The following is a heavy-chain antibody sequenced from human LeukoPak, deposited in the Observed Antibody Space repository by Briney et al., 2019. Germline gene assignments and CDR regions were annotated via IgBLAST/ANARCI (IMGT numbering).Heavy chain of an antibody. CDR2: MNHSGST. D-gene: IGHD1-26*01. CDR3: AREELGLDY. CDR1: GGSFSGYY. V-gene: IGHV4-34*01. J-gene: IGHJ4*02. Sequence: SETLSLTCAVYGGSFSGYYWSWIRQPPGKGLEWIGEMNHSGSTNYNPSLKSRVTISVDKSKNQFSLKLSSVTAADTAVYYCAREELGLDYWGQGTLVTVSS.